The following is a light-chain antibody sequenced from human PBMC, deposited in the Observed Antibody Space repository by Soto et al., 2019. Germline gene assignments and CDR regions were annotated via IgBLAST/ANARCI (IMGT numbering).Light chain of an antibody. CDR2: LGS. CDR3: MQALPTPIT. CDR1: QSLLHSNGYNY. Sequence: DVVMTQSPLSLPVTPGEPASISCRSSQSLLHSNGYNYLDWYLQKPGQSPQLLIYLGSNRASGVPDRFSGRGSGTDFTLKISRVEAEDVGVYYCMQALPTPITFGQGTRLEMK. V-gene: IGKV2-28*01. J-gene: IGKJ5*01.